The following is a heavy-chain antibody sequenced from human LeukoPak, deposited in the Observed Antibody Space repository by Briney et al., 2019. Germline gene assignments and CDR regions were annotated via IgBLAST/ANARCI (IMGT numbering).Heavy chain of an antibody. V-gene: IGHV4-59*01. D-gene: IGHD6-19*01. CDR1: GGSISSYY. CDR2: IYYSGST. CDR3: ARAGSVAGTHYYFDC. J-gene: IGHJ4*02. Sequence: SETLSLTCTVSGGSISSYYWSWLRQPPGKGLEWIGYIYYSGSTNYNPSLKSRVTISVDTSKNQFSLNLSSVTAADTAVYYCARAGSVAGTHYYFDCWGQGTLVTVSS.